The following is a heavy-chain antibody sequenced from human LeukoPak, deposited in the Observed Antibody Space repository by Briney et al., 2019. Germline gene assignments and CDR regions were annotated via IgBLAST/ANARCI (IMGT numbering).Heavy chain of an antibody. CDR3: ARPRDCSGGSCPFDY. Sequence: GESLKISCKGSGSSFTSYWIGWVRQMPGKGLECMGVIYPGGSHTGYSPSFEGQPTISADKSISTACLQWSSLKASDTAMYYCARPRDCSGGSCPFDYWGQGTLVTVSS. V-gene: IGHV5-51*01. CDR2: IYPGGSHT. J-gene: IGHJ4*02. CDR1: GSSFTSYW. D-gene: IGHD2-15*01.